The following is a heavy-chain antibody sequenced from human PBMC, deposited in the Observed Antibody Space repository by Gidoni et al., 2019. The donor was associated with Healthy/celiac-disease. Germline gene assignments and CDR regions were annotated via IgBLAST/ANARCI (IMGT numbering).Heavy chain of an antibody. CDR1: GFTCSSYG. J-gene: IGHJ6*02. V-gene: IGHV3-30*18. D-gene: IGHD3-10*01. CDR3: ANGGDSGNYYYYGMDV. Sequence: QVQLVESGGGVVQPGRSLRLCCAASGFTCSSYGMHWVRQAPCKGLEWLAFRSYDGSNKYYADSVKGRFTISRDNSKNTLYLQMNSLRAEDTAVFYCANGGDSGNYYYYGMDVWGQGTTVTVSS. CDR2: RSYDGSNK.